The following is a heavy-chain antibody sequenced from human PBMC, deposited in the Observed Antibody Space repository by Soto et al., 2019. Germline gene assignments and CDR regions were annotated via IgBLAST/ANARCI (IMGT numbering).Heavy chain of an antibody. CDR2: IGSKGETYAT. Sequence: PGGSLRLSCAASGFTFGASNLQWVRQASGKGLEWLGRIGSKGETYATTYAASVKGRFTISRDDSKKTAYLQMNNLESEDTAVYYCSRDDSDWLFNWGRGTLVTVS. CDR3: SRDDSDWLFN. D-gene: IGHD2-21*01. J-gene: IGHJ4*02. CDR1: GFTFGASN. V-gene: IGHV3-73*01.